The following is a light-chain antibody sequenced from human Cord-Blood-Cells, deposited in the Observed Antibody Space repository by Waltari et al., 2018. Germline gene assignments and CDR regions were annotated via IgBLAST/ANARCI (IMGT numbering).Light chain of an antibody. J-gene: IGLJ1*01. CDR3: CSYAGSYTFFYV. CDR1: SSDVGGYNY. Sequence: QSALPQPRSVSGSPGPSVTISCTGTSSDVGGYNYFSWYQQHPGKAPKLMIDDVRKRPSGVPDRFSGSKSGNTASLTISGLQAEDEADYYCCSYAGSYTFFYVFGTGTKVTVL. CDR2: DVR. V-gene: IGLV2-11*01.